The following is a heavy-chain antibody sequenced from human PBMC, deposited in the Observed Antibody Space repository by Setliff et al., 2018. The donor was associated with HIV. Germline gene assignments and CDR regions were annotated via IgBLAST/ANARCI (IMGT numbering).Heavy chain of an antibody. CDR3: ARGRYNGDSYSGGFYYFDH. Sequence: KTFGTLSLTCSVSGGSFSDYSWTWLRQPPGKGLEWIGHINDNGGANYNPSLTTRATISIATPKNQFFLELTSVTAADTAVYYCARGRYNGDSYSGGFYYFDHWDQGSLVTVSS. CDR1: GGSFSDYS. J-gene: IGHJ4*02. CDR2: INDNGGA. V-gene: IGHV4-34*01. D-gene: IGHD1-1*01.